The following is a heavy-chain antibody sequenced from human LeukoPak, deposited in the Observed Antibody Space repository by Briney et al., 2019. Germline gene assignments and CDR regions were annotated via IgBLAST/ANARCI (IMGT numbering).Heavy chain of an antibody. CDR3: ATCSGGSCYGLNYYYYGMDV. Sequence: ASVKVSCKVSGYTLTELSMHWVRQAPGKGLEWMGGFDPEDGETIYAQKFQGGVTMTEDTSTDTAYMELSSLRSEDTAVYYCATCSGGSCYGLNYYYYGMDVWGKGTTVTVSS. CDR1: GYTLTELS. V-gene: IGHV1-24*01. CDR2: FDPEDGET. D-gene: IGHD2-15*01. J-gene: IGHJ6*04.